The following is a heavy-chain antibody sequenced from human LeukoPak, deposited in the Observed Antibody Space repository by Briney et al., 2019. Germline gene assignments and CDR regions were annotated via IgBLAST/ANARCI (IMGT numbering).Heavy chain of an antibody. J-gene: IGHJ4*02. CDR2: IDPDGSHQ. V-gene: IGHV3-7*01. CDR1: GFTFSSYW. D-gene: IGHD2-15*01. CDR3: ARDGGRREDY. Sequence: PGGSLRLSCVASGFTFSSYWATWFRQAPGKGLEWVANIDPDGSHQYYVDSVKGRFTISKDNAKNSLYLQMNSLRAEDTAVYYCARDGGRREDYWGQGALVTVSS.